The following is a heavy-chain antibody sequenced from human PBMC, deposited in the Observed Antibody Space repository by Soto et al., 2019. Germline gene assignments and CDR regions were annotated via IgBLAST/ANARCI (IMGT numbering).Heavy chain of an antibody. J-gene: IGHJ6*02. V-gene: IGHV3-9*01. Sequence: EAQLVESGGGLVQPGRSLRLSCAASGFTFEDYGMHWVRQAQGKGLEWVSGISRNSGNIGYADSVKGRFIISRDNAKNSLYLQMNSLRAEDTALYYCAKAKATTYYYGMDVWGRGTTVTVSS. D-gene: IGHD1-26*01. CDR2: ISRNSGNI. CDR1: GFTFEDYG. CDR3: AKAKATTYYYGMDV.